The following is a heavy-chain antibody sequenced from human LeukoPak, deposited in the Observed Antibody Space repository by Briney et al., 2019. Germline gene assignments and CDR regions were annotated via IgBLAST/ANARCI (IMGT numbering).Heavy chain of an antibody. J-gene: IGHJ4*02. D-gene: IGHD6-13*01. CDR2: IYSGGST. Sequence: GGSLRLSCAASGFTVSSNYMSWVRQAPGKGLEWVSVIYSGGSTYYADSVKGRFTISRDNSKNTLYLQMNSLRAEDTAMYYCARDCCSSWYAGYWGQGTLVTVSS. CDR3: ARDCCSSWYAGY. V-gene: IGHV3-66*01. CDR1: GFTVSSNY.